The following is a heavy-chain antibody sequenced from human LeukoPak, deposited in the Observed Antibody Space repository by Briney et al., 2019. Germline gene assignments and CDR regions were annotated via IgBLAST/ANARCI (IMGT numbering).Heavy chain of an antibody. CDR2: VDPSGGRT. V-gene: IGHV1-46*01. CDR3: ARYAPGSSGYG. D-gene: IGHD3-22*01. CDR1: GYTFTSYY. J-gene: IGHJ4*02. Sequence: ASVKVSCKASGYTFTSYYIHWVRQAPGQGLEWMGTVDPSGGRTTYAREFQGRVTLTRDTSTSTAYMELSRLRSDDTAVYYCARYAPGSSGYGWGQGTLVTVSS.